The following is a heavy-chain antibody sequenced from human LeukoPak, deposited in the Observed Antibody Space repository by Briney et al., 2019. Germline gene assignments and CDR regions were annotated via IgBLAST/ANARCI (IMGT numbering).Heavy chain of an antibody. CDR1: GGSISSGSYY. CDR3: ARSWLYYYDSSGPRGGYYFDY. V-gene: IGHV4-61*02. J-gene: IGHJ4*02. D-gene: IGHD3-22*01. CDR2: IYTSGST. Sequence: PSETLSLTCTVSGGSISSGSYYWSWIRQPAGKGLEWIGRIYTSGSTNYNPSLKSRVTISVDTSKNQFSLKLSSVTAADTAVYYCARSWLYYYDSSGPRGGYYFDYWGQGTLVTVSS.